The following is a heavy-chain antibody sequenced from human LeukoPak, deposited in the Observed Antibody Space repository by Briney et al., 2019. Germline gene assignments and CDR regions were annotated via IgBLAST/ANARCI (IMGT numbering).Heavy chain of an antibody. CDR3: ARGSGGWYSYYYGMDV. CDR1: GGSFSGYY. CDR2: INHSGST. D-gene: IGHD6-19*01. Sequence: SETLSLTCAVYGGSFSGYYWSWIRLPPGKGLEWIGEINHSGSTNYNPSLKSRVTISVDTSKNQFSLKLSSVTAADTAVYYCARGSGGWYSYYYGMDVWGQGTTVTVSS. V-gene: IGHV4-34*01. J-gene: IGHJ6*02.